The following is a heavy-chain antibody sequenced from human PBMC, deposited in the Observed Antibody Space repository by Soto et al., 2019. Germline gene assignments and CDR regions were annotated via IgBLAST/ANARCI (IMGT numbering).Heavy chain of an antibody. CDR2: INAGNGNT. CDR1: GYTFTSYA. Sequence: ASVKVSCKASGYTFTSYAMHWVRQAPGQRLERMGWINAGNGNTKYSQKFQGRVTITRDTSASTAYMELSSLRSEDTAVYYCSRNYYDSSGYLWNWFDPWGQGTLVTVSS. CDR3: SRNYYDSSGYLWNWFDP. V-gene: IGHV1-3*01. J-gene: IGHJ5*02. D-gene: IGHD3-22*01.